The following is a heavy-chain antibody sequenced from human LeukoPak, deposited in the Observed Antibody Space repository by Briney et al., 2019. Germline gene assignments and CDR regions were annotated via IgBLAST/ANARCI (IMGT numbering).Heavy chain of an antibody. V-gene: IGHV3-53*01. CDR2: IYSGGST. CDR1: GFTVSSNY. D-gene: IGHD2-2*01. CDR3: ARVQYPRYYYYGMDV. Sequence: PGGSLRLSCAASGFTVSSNYMSWVRQAPGKGLEWVSVIYSGGSTYYADSVKGRFTISRDNSKNTLYLQMNSLRAEDTAVYYCARVQYPRYYYYGMDVWGQGTTVTVSS. J-gene: IGHJ6*02.